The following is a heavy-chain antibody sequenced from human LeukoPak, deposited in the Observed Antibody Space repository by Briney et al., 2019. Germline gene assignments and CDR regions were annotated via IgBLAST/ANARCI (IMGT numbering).Heavy chain of an antibody. CDR2: IYSGGST. CDR3: ASTFGGVIGLFDP. V-gene: IGHV3-66*01. D-gene: IGHD3-16*02. Sequence: GGSLRLSCAASGFTVSSNYMSWVRQAPGKGLEWVSVIYSGGSTYYADSVKGRFTISRDNSKNTLYLQMNSLRAEDTAVYYCASTFGGVIGLFDPWGQGTLVTVSS. CDR1: GFTVSSNY. J-gene: IGHJ5*02.